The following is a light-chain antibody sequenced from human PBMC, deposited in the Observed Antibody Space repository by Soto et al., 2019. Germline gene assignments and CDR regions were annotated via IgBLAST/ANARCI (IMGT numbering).Light chain of an antibody. CDR2: EVS. V-gene: IGLV2-8*01. Sequence: QSALTQPPSASGSPVQSVTISCTGTSSDVGGYNYVSWYQQHPGKAPKLMIYEVSKRPSGVPDRFSGSKSGNTASLTVSGLQAEDEADYYCSSYAGSKNGPHYVFGTGTKVTVL. CDR3: SSYAGSKNGPHYV. J-gene: IGLJ1*01. CDR1: SSDVGGYNY.